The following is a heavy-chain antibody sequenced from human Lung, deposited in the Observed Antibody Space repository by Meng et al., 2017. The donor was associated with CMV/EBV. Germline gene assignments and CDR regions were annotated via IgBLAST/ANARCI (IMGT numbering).Heavy chain of an antibody. D-gene: IGHD3-22*01. CDR2: VTSSSYI. V-gene: IGHV3-21*01. CDR3: ARDSGAYYDSSGFHF. J-gene: IGHJ4*02. Sequence: GGSLRLSCAASGFTYSRYSMNWVRQAPGKGLEWVSSVTSSSYIYYADSVKGRFTTSRDNARNSLYLQMTSLRAEDTAVYYCARDSGAYYDSSGFHFGGQGTLVTVSS. CDR1: GFTYSRYS.